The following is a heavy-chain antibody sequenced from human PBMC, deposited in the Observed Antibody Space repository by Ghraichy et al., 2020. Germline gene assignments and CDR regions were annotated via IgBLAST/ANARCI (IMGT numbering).Heavy chain of an antibody. CDR1: GFTFSSYA. V-gene: IGHV3-23*01. J-gene: IGHJ4*02. CDR2: ISGSGGST. CDR3: AKCSGSYYRFDY. Sequence: ETLSLTCAASGFTFSSYAMSWVRQAPGKGLEWVSAISGSGGSTYYADSVKGRFTISRDNSKNTLYLQMNSLRAEDTAVYYCAKCSGSYYRFDYWGQGTLVIVSS. D-gene: IGHD1-26*01.